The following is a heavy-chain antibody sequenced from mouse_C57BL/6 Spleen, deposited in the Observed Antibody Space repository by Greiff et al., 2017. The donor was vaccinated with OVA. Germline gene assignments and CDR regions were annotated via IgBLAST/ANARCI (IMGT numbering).Heavy chain of an antibody. J-gene: IGHJ1*03. V-gene: IGHV1-69*01. D-gene: IGHD2-3*01. CDR3: ARKGVYDGYYWYFDV. CDR2: IDPSDSYT. CDR1: GYTFTSYW. Sequence: QVQLQQPGAELVMPGASVKLSCKASGYTFTSYWMHWVKQRPGQGLEWIGEIDPSDSYTNYNQKFKGKSTLTVDKSSSTAYMQLSSLTSEDSAGYYCARKGVYDGYYWYFDVWGTGTTVTVSS.